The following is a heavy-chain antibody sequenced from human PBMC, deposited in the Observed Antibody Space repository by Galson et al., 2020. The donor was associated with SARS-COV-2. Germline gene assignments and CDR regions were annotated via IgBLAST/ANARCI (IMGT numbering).Heavy chain of an antibody. CDR2: IYPDDSYT. J-gene: IGHJ4*02. D-gene: IGHD6-19*01. V-gene: IGHV5-51*01. CDR3: ARHGASSGWYEGIDY. CDR1: GYRFTNYW. Sequence: GESLKISCKASGYRFTNYWNGWVRQMPGKGLEWMGIIYPDDSYTKYSPSFQGQVTISADKSISTAFLQWSSLKASDTAMYYCARHGASSGWYEGIDYWGQGTLVTVSS.